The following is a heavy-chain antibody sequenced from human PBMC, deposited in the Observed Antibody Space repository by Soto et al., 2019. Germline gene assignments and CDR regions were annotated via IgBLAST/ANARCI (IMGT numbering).Heavy chain of an antibody. CDR1: GGTFNTYL. CDR2: IIPAFDAT. Sequence: QVELVQSGAEVKNPGSSVKVSCKPSGGTFNTYLIDWVRQAPGQGLEWMGGIIPAFDATKYAQKFQDRVTITADKSTSTAYLELRTLTSEDTAVYYCARGLDQPPVGLFFDTWGQGTLVTVSS. V-gene: IGHV1-69*06. CDR3: ARGLDQPPVGLFFDT. J-gene: IGHJ4*02. D-gene: IGHD1-26*01.